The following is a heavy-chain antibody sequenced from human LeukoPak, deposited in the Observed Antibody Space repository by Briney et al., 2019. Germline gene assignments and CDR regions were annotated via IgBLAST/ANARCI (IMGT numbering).Heavy chain of an antibody. Sequence: QPSETLSLTCAVYGGSFSGYYWSWIRQPPGKGLEWIGEINHSGSTNYNPSLKSRVTISVDTSKKQFSLKLSSVTAADTAVYYCARSLRDGVVSYWGQGTLVTVSS. CDR3: ARSLRDGVVSY. CDR2: INHSGST. J-gene: IGHJ4*02. D-gene: IGHD3-3*01. V-gene: IGHV4-34*01. CDR1: GGSFSGYY.